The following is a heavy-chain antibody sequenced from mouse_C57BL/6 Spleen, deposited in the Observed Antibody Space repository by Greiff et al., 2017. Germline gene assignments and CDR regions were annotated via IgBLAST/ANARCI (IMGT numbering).Heavy chain of an antibody. Sequence: QVQLQQSGAELVKPGASVKISCKASGYAFSSYWMNWVKQRPGQGLEWIGQIYPGDGDTNYNGKFKGQATLTADKSSSTAYMQLSSLTSEDSAVYFCARSGHYYGSSYGDYWGQGTTLTVSS. CDR1: GYAFSSYW. J-gene: IGHJ2*01. CDR3: ARSGHYYGSSYGDY. V-gene: IGHV1-80*01. D-gene: IGHD1-1*01. CDR2: IYPGDGDT.